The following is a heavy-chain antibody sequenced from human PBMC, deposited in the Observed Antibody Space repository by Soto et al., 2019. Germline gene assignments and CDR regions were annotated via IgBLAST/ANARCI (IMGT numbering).Heavy chain of an antibody. CDR2: IYYTGST. CDR3: AKTRRDGYWYFDN. D-gene: IGHD5-12*01. CDR1: GGSISSSY. V-gene: IGHV4-59*01. J-gene: IGHJ4*02. Sequence: QVQLQESGPGLVKPSETLSLTCTVSGGSISSSYWSWFRQPPGKGLEWIAYIYYTGSTNYNPSLKSRVTISLDTSKNQFSLKLSSVTAADTAVYYCAKTRRDGYWYFDNWGQGTLVTVSS.